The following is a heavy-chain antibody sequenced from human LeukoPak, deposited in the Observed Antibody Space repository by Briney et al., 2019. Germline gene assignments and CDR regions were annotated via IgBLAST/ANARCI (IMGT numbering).Heavy chain of an antibody. J-gene: IGHJ4*02. CDR3: TPSPKVPFDC. V-gene: IGHV3-49*04. CDR2: IRSKTYGGTT. Sequence: GGSLRFSCTAAGFTFADYAMTWVRQAQGQGLEWLGFIRSKTYGGTTEFAASVKGRFTISRDDSKSIAYLQMNSLNTDDTGVYSCTPSPKVPFDCWGQGTLVTVSS. CDR1: GFTFADYA.